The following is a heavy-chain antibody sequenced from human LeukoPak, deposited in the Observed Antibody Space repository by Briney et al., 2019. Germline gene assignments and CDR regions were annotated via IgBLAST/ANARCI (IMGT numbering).Heavy chain of an antibody. CDR3: ARCAESGDYRGHFDY. CDR2: IYSSGRT. V-gene: IGHV4-4*09. CDR1: GGSIRGDY. Sequence: SETLSLTCTVSGGSIRGDYWSWIRQPPGKGLECIGYIYSSGRTNYNPSLKSRVTISVDTSKNQFSLKLSSVTAADTAVYYCARCAESGDYRGHFDYWGQGILVTVSS. J-gene: IGHJ4*02. D-gene: IGHD4/OR15-4a*01.